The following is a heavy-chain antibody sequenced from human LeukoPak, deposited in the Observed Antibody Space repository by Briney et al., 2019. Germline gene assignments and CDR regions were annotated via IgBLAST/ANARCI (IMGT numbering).Heavy chain of an antibody. Sequence: GGSLRLSCAASGFTFSSYAMSWVRQAPGKGLEWVSGISDSGGNTYYASSVKGRFTLSRDNSKTTLYLQMNSLRGEDTAVYYCAKYLPGGAVSGAFDYWGQGTLVTVSS. CDR1: GFTFSSYA. CDR2: ISDSGGNT. D-gene: IGHD6-19*01. V-gene: IGHV3-23*01. J-gene: IGHJ4*02. CDR3: AKYLPGGAVSGAFDY.